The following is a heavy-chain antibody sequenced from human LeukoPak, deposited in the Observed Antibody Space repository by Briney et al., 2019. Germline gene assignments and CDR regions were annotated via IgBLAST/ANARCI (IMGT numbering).Heavy chain of an antibody. D-gene: IGHD3-9*01. CDR3: AIQPSYDILTGYPSAP. Sequence: GASVKVSCKVSGYTLTELSMHWVRQAPGKGLGWMGGFDPEDGETIYAQKFQGRVTMTEDTSTDTAYMELSSLRSEDTAVYYCAIQPSYDILTGYPSAPWGQGTLVTVSS. CDR1: GYTLTELS. J-gene: IGHJ5*02. CDR2: FDPEDGET. V-gene: IGHV1-24*01.